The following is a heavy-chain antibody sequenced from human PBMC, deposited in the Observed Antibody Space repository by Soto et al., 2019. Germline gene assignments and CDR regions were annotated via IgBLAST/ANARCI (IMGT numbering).Heavy chain of an antibody. CDR2: IDGDGTST. CDR1: GYTFSRSW. Sequence: EVQLVESGGGLVHPGGSLTLSCSASGYTFSRSWMHWVRQPPGKGLVWVSRIDGDGTSTSYADSVKGRFTISRDNAKNTLYLQMNGLRAEDTAVYYCAKAVSGYYFDYWGQGSLVTVSS. D-gene: IGHD2-8*01. J-gene: IGHJ4*02. CDR3: AKAVSGYYFDY. V-gene: IGHV3-74*01.